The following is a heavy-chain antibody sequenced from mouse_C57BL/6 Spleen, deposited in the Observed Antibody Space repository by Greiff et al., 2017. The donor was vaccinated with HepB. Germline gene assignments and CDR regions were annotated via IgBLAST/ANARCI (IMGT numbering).Heavy chain of an antibody. CDR3: ARRGFYSNYLYYYAMDY. V-gene: IGHV5-17*01. D-gene: IGHD2-5*01. CDR2: ISSGSSTI. J-gene: IGHJ4*01. Sequence: DVKLVESGGGLVKPGGSLKLSCAASGFTFSDYGMHWVRQAPEKGLEWVAYISSGSSTIYYADTVKGRFTISRDNAKNTLFLQMTSLRSEDTAMYYCARRGFYSNYLYYYAMDYWGQGTSVTVSS. CDR1: GFTFSDYG.